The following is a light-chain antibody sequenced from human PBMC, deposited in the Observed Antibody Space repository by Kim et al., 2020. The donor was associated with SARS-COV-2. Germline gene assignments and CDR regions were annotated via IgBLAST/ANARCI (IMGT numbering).Light chain of an antibody. CDR1: QSLTCSH. CDR2: VAS. J-gene: IGKJ4*01. V-gene: IGKV3-20*01. CDR3: HQYGNFPLT. Sequence: SPGESATLSCSASQSLTCSHLAWYQQKPRQAPRLLIYVASRRATGIPDRFSGSGSGTDFTLTISRLEPDDLAMYYCHQYGNFPLTFGGGTKVDIK.